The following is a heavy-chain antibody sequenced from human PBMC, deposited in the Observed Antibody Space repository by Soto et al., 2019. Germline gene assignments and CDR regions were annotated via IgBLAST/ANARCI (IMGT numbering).Heavy chain of an antibody. Sequence: VASVKVSCKASGGTFSSYAISWVRQAPGQGLEWMGGIIPIFGTANYAQKFQGRVTITADESTSTAYMELSSLRSEDTAVYYCARDNRFRRYDILTGYISGDYYGMDVWGQGTTVTVSS. V-gene: IGHV1-69*13. J-gene: IGHJ6*02. CDR2: IIPIFGTA. CDR3: ARDNRFRRYDILTGYISGDYYGMDV. D-gene: IGHD3-9*01. CDR1: GGTFSSYA.